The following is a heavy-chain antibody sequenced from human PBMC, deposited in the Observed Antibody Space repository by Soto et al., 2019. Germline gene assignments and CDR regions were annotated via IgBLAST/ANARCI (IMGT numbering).Heavy chain of an antibody. J-gene: IGHJ4*02. Sequence: GALRLSCVASGFIFSDYYMSWIRQAPGKGLEWVSYISSSGSFTNYADSVKGRFSISRDNAKNSLYLHMNSLRAEDTAVYYCATGSESGYDLFDYWGQGTQVTVSS. CDR3: ATGSESGYDLFDY. D-gene: IGHD5-12*01. V-gene: IGHV3-11*06. CDR2: ISSSGSFT. CDR1: GFIFSDYY.